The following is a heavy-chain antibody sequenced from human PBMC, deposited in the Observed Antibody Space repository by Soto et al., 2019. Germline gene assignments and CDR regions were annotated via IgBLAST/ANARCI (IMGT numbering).Heavy chain of an antibody. CDR3: ARRVTGTDNWFDP. Sequence: ASVKVSCTASGDTFTSYGISWVRQAPGQGLEWMGWISAYNGNTNYAQKLQGRVTMTTDTSTSTAYRELRSLRSDDTAVYYWARRVTGTDNWFDPWGQGTLVTVSS. J-gene: IGHJ5*02. D-gene: IGHD1-20*01. CDR1: GDTFTSYG. V-gene: IGHV1-18*04. CDR2: ISAYNGNT.